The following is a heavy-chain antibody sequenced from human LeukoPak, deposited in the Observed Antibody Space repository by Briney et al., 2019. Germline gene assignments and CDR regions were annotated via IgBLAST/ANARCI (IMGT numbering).Heavy chain of an antibody. CDR1: GYTFTSYY. Sequence: SVKVSCKASGYTFTSYYMHWVRQAPGQGLEWMGRIIPIFGTANYAQKFQGRVTITTDESTSTAYMELSSLRSEDTAVYYCARDNCSSTSCYSYYYYMDVWGKGTTVTVSS. CDR2: IIPIFGTA. D-gene: IGHD2-2*01. V-gene: IGHV1-69*05. CDR3: ARDNCSSTSCYSYYYYMDV. J-gene: IGHJ6*03.